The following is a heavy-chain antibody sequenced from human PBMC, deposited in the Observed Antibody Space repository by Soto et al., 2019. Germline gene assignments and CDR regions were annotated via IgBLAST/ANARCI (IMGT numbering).Heavy chain of an antibody. D-gene: IGHD6-19*01. CDR1: GGSISSSSYY. CDR3: ATHPIPGIAVASAPEFGY. J-gene: IGHJ4*02. CDR2: VYYSVST. V-gene: IGHV4-39*01. Sequence: QLQLQESGPGLVKPSETLSLTCTVSGGSISSSSYYWVWIRQPPGKGLEWIGSVYYSVSTYYNPSLKSRVTISVDTSNNQFALKLSSVTAADTAVYDCATHPIPGIAVASAPEFGYWGQGTLVTVSS.